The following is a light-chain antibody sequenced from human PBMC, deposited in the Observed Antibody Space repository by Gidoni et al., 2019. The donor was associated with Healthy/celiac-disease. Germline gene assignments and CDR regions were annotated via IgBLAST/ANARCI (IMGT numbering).Light chain of an antibody. CDR3: QQHNSYLPLT. CDR2: AAS. Sequence: DIQSTQSPSFLSASVGDRVTITCRASQGISSYLAWYQQKPGKAPKLLIYAASTLQSGVPARFSGSGSGTEFTLTISSLQPEDFATYYCQQHNSYLPLTFGGGTKVEIK. J-gene: IGKJ4*01. V-gene: IGKV1-9*01. CDR1: QGISSY.